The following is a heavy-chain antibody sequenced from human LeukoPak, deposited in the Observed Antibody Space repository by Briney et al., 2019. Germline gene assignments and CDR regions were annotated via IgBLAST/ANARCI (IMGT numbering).Heavy chain of an antibody. CDR2: ISYDGIYE. V-gene: IGHV3-30-3*01. J-gene: IGHJ4*02. CDR3: GRDRGDGYTLDS. CDR1: GFTFSTYA. D-gene: IGHD5-24*01. Sequence: GRSLRLSCAASGFTFSTYAMHWVRQAPGKGLEWVALISYDGIYEYYADSVKGRFTISRDNSENTLFLQMIALRAEDAAVYYCGRDRGDGYTLDSWGQGIRVTVSS.